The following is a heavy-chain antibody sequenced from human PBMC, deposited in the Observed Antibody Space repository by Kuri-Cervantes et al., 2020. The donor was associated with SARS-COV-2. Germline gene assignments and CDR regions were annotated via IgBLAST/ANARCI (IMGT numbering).Heavy chain of an antibody. J-gene: IGHJ5*02. V-gene: IGHV1-8*02. CDR1: GYTFTSYD. CDR3: ARGLYSAEYCSSGSCYNWFDP. Sequence: ASVKVSCKASGYTFTSYDINWVRQATGQGLEWMGWMNPNSGNTGYAQKFQGRVTMTRNTSISTAYMELSSLRSEDTAVYYCARGLYSAEYCSSGSCYNWFDPWGQGTLVTVSS. CDR2: MNPNSGNT. D-gene: IGHD2-15*01.